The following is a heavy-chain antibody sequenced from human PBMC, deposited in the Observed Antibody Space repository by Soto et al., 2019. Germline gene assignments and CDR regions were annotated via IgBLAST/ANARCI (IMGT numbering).Heavy chain of an antibody. Sequence: QVQLQESGPGLVKPSETLSLTCTVSGGSVSSGSYYWSWIRQPPGKGLEWIGYIYYSGSTNYNPSLKSRVTISVDTSKNQFSLKLSSVTAADTAVYYCARERLMVYALFDYWGQGALVTVSS. CDR3: ARERLMVYALFDY. J-gene: IGHJ4*02. V-gene: IGHV4-61*01. D-gene: IGHD2-8*01. CDR2: IYYSGST. CDR1: GGSVSSGSYY.